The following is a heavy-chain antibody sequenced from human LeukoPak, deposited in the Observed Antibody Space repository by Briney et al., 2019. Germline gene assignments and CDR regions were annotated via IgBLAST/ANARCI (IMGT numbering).Heavy chain of an antibody. V-gene: IGHV3-23*01. CDR1: GFTFSRYA. J-gene: IGHJ4*02. D-gene: IGHD3-3*01. CDR2: ISGSGGST. Sequence: GGSLRLSCAASGFTFSRYALSWVRQAPGKGLEWVSAISGSGGSTYYADSVKGRFTISRDNSKNTLYLQMNSLRAEDTAVYYCAKATIFGVVIPYYFDYWGQGTLVTVSS. CDR3: AKATIFGVVIPYYFDY.